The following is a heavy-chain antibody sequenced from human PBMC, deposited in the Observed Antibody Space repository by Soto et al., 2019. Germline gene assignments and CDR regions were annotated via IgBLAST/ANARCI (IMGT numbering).Heavy chain of an antibody. V-gene: IGHV1-69*01. CDR2: IIPIFHIT. D-gene: IGHD5-12*01. Sequence: EQLVQSGAEVQKPGSSVKVSCKASGDSLSRHGISWVRQAPGQGLEWMGGIIPIFHITNYAQKFQGRLMITADESTRTAYMELSRLGSDDSAVYFCVRVRVGSIPLNYDIDVWGQGTTVTVS. CDR3: VRVRVGSIPLNYDIDV. J-gene: IGHJ6*02. CDR1: GDSLSRHG.